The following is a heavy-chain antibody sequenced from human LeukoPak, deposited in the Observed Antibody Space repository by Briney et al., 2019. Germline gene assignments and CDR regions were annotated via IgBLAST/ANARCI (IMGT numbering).Heavy chain of an antibody. CDR2: INPNSGGT. CDR3: ARPHIAAAEGPPSDY. CDR1: GYTFTGYY. D-gene: IGHD6-13*01. V-gene: IGHV1-2*02. Sequence: ASVKVSCKASGYTFTGYYMHWVRQAPGQGLEWMGWINPNSGGTNYAQKFQGRVTMTRDTSISTAFMELSRLRSDDTAVYYCARPHIAAAEGPPSDYWGQGTLVTVSS. J-gene: IGHJ4*02.